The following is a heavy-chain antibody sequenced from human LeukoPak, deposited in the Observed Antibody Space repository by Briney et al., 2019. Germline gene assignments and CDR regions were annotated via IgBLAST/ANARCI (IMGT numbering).Heavy chain of an antibody. Sequence: GESLKISCKGSGYSFTSYWIGWVRQMPGKGLEWMGTIYPGDSDTRYSPSFQGQVTVSADKSISTAYLQWSSLKASDTAMYYCARRDNWNSPLSDYWGQGTLVTVSS. CDR1: GYSFTSYW. CDR3: ARRDNWNSPLSDY. V-gene: IGHV5-51*01. D-gene: IGHD1-7*01. CDR2: IYPGDSDT. J-gene: IGHJ4*02.